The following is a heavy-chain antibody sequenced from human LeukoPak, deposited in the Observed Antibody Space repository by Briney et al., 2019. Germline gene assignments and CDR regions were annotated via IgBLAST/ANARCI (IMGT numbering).Heavy chain of an antibody. CDR2: IKQDGSDK. J-gene: IGHJ4*02. D-gene: IGHD3-16*01. V-gene: IGHV3-7*01. CDR3: ARASWGFDY. CDR1: GFTFSSFW. Sequence: GGSLRLSCAASGFTFSSFWMSWVRQAPGKGLEWVANIKQDGSDKYYVDSVKGRFTISRDNAKNSQYLQMNSLRAEDTAVYYCARASWGFDYWGQGTLVTVSS.